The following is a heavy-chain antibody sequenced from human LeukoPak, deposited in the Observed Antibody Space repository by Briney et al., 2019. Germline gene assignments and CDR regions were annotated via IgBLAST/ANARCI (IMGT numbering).Heavy chain of an antibody. D-gene: IGHD3-10*01. CDR2: INPSGGST. J-gene: IGHJ4*02. CDR3: ASSGYGSGSYFM. CDR1: GYTFSGYY. V-gene: IGHV1-46*01. Sequence: GASVKVSCKASGYTFSGYYMHWVRQAPGQGLEWMGIINPSGGSTSYAQKFQGRVTMTRDMSTSTVYMELSSLRSEDTAVYYCASSGYGSGSYFMWGQGTLVTVSS.